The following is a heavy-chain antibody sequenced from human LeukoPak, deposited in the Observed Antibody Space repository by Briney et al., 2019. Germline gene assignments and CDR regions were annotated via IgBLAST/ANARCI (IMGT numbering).Heavy chain of an antibody. V-gene: IGHV1-69*05. CDR2: IIPIFGTA. CDR3: ARVGGAGYYSSYFDY. J-gene: IGHJ4*02. Sequence: SVKVTCKASGGTFSSYAISWVRQAPGQGLEWMGGIIPIFGTANYAQKSQGRVTITTDESTSTAYMELSSLRSEDTAVYYCARVGGAGYYSSYFDYWGQGTLVTVSS. D-gene: IGHD3-9*01. CDR1: GGTFSSYA.